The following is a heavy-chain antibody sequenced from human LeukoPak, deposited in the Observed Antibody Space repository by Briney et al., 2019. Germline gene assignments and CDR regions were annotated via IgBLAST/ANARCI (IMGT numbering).Heavy chain of an antibody. V-gene: IGHV4-39*01. CDR3: ARRAGFTIFGVVMDCWYFDL. CDR1: GGSISSSSYY. Sequence: SETLSLTCTVSGGSISSSSYYWGWIRQPPGKGLEWIGSIYYSGSTYYNPSLKSRVTISVDTSKNQFSLKLSSVTAADTAVYYCARRAGFTIFGVVMDCWYFDLWGRGTLVTVSS. D-gene: IGHD3-3*01. J-gene: IGHJ2*01. CDR2: IYYSGST.